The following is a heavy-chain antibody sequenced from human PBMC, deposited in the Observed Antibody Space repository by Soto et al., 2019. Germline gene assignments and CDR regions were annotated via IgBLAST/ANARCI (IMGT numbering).Heavy chain of an antibody. CDR2: IYYSGNT. D-gene: IGHD3-10*01. CDR1: GGPISSGGYY. Sequence: PSETMSLTCTVSGGPISSGGYYWHWIRQPPGKGLERIGNIYYSGNTDCNPSLKSRVTISVDTSKNQFSLNLSSVTAADTAVYYCARLRGYFDYWGPGTLVTVSS. J-gene: IGHJ4*02. V-gene: IGHV4-61*08. CDR3: ARLRGYFDY.